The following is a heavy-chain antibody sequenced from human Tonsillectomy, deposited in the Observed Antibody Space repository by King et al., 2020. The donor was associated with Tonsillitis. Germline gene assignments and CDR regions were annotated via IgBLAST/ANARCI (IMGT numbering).Heavy chain of an antibody. CDR3: AREGPGTPGAFDF. CDR2: IYHSGST. J-gene: IGHJ3*01. Sequence: QLQESGSGLVKPSQTLSLTCAVSGGSISSGGYSWSWIRQPPGKGLQWIGDIYHSGSTYYNPSLKSRVAISVDRSKNQFSLKLSSVTAADTAVYFCAREGPGTPGAFDFWGQGTMVTVSS. CDR1: GGSISSGGYS. V-gene: IGHV4-30-2*01. D-gene: IGHD1-1*01.